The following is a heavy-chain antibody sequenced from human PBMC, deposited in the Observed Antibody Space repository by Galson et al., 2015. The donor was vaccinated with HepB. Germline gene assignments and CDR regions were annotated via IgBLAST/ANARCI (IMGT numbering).Heavy chain of an antibody. Sequence: SVKVSCKASGYAVHSFALHWVRQAPGQGLEWQGWINTNTGRSTSALDFIGRFVLSWDISVGTAYLQINRLVPDDTAIYYCAREYFYQNSGHFDYWGQGALVTVSS. V-gene: IGHV7-4-1*02. D-gene: IGHD3-22*01. CDR3: AREYFYQNSGHFDY. J-gene: IGHJ4*02. CDR1: GYAVHSFA. CDR2: INTNTGRS.